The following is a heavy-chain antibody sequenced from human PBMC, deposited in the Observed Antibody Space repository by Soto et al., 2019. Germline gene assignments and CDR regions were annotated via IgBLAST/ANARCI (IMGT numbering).Heavy chain of an antibody. V-gene: IGHV1-69*13. Sequence: SVKVSCKASGGTFSSYAISWVRHAPGQGLEWMGGIIPIFGTANYAQKFQGRVTITADEPTSTADMELSSLRSEDTAAYYCGRDRARYSYGLGLCDSWGKGSMVTVSS. D-gene: IGHD5-18*01. CDR1: GGTFSSYA. J-gene: IGHJ5*01. CDR3: GRDRARYSYGLGLCDS. CDR2: IIPIFGTA.